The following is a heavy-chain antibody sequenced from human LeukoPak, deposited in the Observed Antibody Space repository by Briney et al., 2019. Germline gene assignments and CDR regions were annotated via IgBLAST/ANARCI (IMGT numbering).Heavy chain of an antibody. Sequence: GGPLRLSCSASGFXFSSYAIHWVRQAPGKGLQYVSGVSSNGGRTYYADSVKGGFTISRDNSKNTLSLQMSMLGPEDTAVSYCVKDINNWYEGLDFWGQGTLVTVSS. V-gene: IGHV3-64D*06. D-gene: IGHD1-1*01. CDR3: VKDINNWYEGLDF. CDR2: VSSNGGRT. J-gene: IGHJ4*02. CDR1: GFXFSSYA.